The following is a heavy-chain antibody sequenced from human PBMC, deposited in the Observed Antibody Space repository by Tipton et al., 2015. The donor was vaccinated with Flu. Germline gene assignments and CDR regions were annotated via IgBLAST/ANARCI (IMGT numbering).Heavy chain of an antibody. D-gene: IGHD1-26*01. CDR1: GFTFESYW. CDR2: VKHDGGEK. Sequence: GSLRLSCEASGFTFESYWMSWVRQTPGKGLEWVANVKHDGGEKHYVDSVKGRFTISRDNARNSLYLQMNSLRADDTAVYFCARDGPPYSPTSGWFDPWGQGTLVTVSS. J-gene: IGHJ5*02. CDR3: ARDGPPYSPTSGWFDP. V-gene: IGHV3-7*01.